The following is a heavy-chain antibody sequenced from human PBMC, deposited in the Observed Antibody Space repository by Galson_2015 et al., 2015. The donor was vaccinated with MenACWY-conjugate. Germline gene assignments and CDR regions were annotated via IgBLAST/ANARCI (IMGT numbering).Heavy chain of an antibody. J-gene: IGHJ6*02. CDR3: ARVLSGSRYYSYGMDV. Sequence: SLRLSCAASGFTFSRYWVAWVRQAPGKGLEWVANIKQDGSEQYYVASVKDRFTISRDNAENSLYLEMNSLRGEDTAVFYCARVLSGSRYYSYGMDVWGQGTTVTVSS. V-gene: IGHV3-7*03. D-gene: IGHD1-26*01. CDR1: GFTFSRYW. CDR2: IKQDGSEQ.